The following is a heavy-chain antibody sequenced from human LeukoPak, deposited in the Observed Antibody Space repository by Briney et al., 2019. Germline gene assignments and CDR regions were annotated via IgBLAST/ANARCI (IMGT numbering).Heavy chain of an antibody. CDR2: INPGSGGT. CDR1: GSTFSSYY. CDR3: ARPPPYSSSYDGL. V-gene: IGHV1-46*01. D-gene: IGHD6-13*01. Sequence: GASVKVSCKASGSTFSSYYMHWVRQAPGRGREWMGIINPGSGGTSYAQKFQGRVTMTRDTSTSTVYMELSGLTSEDTAVYYCARPPPYSSSYDGLWGQGTLVTVSS. J-gene: IGHJ4*02.